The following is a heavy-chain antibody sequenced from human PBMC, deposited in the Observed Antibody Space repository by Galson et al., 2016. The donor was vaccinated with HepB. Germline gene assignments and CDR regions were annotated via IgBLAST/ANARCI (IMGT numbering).Heavy chain of an antibody. Sequence: SETLSLTCTVSGGSVNSPTYYWSWIRQPPGKALEWIGYIYYSGSTSYNPSLKSRLTISLDTSKNQISLQVNSVTAADTAIYYCARGSPHSSGWYLYWGQGTLVTVSS. CDR2: IYYSGST. CDR1: GGSVNSPTYY. D-gene: IGHD6-19*01. J-gene: IGHJ4*02. CDR3: ARGSPHSSGWYLY. V-gene: IGHV4-61*01.